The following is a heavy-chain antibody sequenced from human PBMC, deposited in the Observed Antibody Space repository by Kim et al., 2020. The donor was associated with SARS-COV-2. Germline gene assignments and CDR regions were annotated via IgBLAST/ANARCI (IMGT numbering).Heavy chain of an antibody. D-gene: IGHD4-17*01. V-gene: IGHV3-7*03. CDR3: ARDRGYGGPNWFDP. CDR1: GFTFSSYW. CDR2: IKQDGSEK. J-gene: IGHJ5*02. Sequence: GGSLRLSCAASGFTFSSYWMSWVRQAPGKGLEWVANIKQDGSEKYYVGSVKGRFTISRDNAKNSLYLQMNSLRDEDTAMYYCARDRGYGGPNWFDPWGQGTLVTVSS.